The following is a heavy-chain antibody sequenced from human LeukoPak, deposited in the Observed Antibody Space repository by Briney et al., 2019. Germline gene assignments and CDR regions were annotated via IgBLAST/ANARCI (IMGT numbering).Heavy chain of an antibody. D-gene: IGHD1-26*01. CDR2: INPNNGGT. CDR1: GYTFTGYY. V-gene: IGHV1-2*04. CDR3: ARDRHSGNYYLDF. J-gene: IGHJ4*02. Sequence: ASVKVSCKASGYTFTGYYIHWVRQAPGQGLEWMGWINPNNGGTNYAQKFQGWVTVTRDTSISTAYMELNRLRSDGTAVYYCARDRHSGNYYLDFWGQGTLVTVSS.